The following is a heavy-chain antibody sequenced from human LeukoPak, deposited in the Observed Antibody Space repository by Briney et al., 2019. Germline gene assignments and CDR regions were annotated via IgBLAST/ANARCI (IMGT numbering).Heavy chain of an antibody. D-gene: IGHD5-24*01. Sequence: PSETLSLTCTVSGVSISSYYWSWIRQPPGKGLEWIGYIFYSGSTNYNPSLKSRVTISVDTSKTQFSLKLTSVSAADTALCYCAKGDAYNPASFYGVDVWGQGTTVTVSS. CDR2: IFYSGST. J-gene: IGHJ6*02. CDR1: GVSISSYY. V-gene: IGHV4-59*01. CDR3: AKGDAYNPASFYGVDV.